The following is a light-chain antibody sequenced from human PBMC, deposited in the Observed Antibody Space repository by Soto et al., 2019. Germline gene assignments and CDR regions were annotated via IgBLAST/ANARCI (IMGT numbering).Light chain of an antibody. CDR1: QSIGNH. J-gene: IGKJ1*01. V-gene: IGKV1-39*01. CDR2: AAS. CDR3: QQSGDTPPWT. Sequence: DIQMTQSPSSLSASVGDRVTITCRARQSIGNHLNWYQHKPGKAPILLIYAASSLQSGVPSRFSGSGSGTDFTLTINSLQPEDFASYYCQQSGDTPPWTFGQGTKVEIK.